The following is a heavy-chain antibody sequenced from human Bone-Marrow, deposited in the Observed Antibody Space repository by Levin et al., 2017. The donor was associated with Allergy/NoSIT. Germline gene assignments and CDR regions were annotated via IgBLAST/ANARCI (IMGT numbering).Heavy chain of an antibody. CDR3: ARDLRIAVAGTAFDI. V-gene: IGHV1-2*02. D-gene: IGHD6-19*01. CDR1: GYTFTGYY. Sequence: GASVKVSCKASGYTFTGYYMHWVRQAPGQGLEWMGWINPNSGGTNYAQKFQGRVTMTRDTSISTAYMELSRLRSDDTAVYYCARDLRIAVAGTAFDIWGQGTMVTVSS. J-gene: IGHJ3*02. CDR2: INPNSGGT.